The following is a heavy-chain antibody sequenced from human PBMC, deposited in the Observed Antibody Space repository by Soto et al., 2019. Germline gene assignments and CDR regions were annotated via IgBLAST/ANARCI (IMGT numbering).Heavy chain of an antibody. CDR2: INAGNGNT. J-gene: IGHJ4*02. D-gene: IGHD5-12*01. V-gene: IGHV1-3*01. Sequence: ASVKVSCKASGYTFTSYAMDWVRQAPGQRLEWMGWINAGNGNTKYSQKFQGRVTITRDTSASTAYMELSSLRSEDTAVYYCARDLGYSGYDENDYWGQGTLLTVSS. CDR3: ARDLGYSGYDENDY. CDR1: GYTFTSYA.